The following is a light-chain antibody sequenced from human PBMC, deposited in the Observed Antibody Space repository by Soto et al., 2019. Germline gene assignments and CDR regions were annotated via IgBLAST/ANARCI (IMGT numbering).Light chain of an antibody. J-gene: IGKJ3*01. CDR3: QQYGSSPIT. CDR1: QSVSSSY. V-gene: IGKV3-20*01. CDR2: GAS. Sequence: EIVLTQSPRTLSLSPGERATLSCSASQSVSSSYLGWYQQKPGQAPRLLIYGASNRATGIPDRFSGSGSGTDFTLTISRLEPEDFAMYYCQQYGSSPITFGPGTKVDI.